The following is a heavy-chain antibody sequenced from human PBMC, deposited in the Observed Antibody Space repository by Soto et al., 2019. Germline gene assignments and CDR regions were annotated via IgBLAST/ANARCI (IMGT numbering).Heavy chain of an antibody. V-gene: IGHV3-7*01. Sequence: GSLRLSCAASGFTFSSYWMSWVRQAPGKGLEWVANIKQDGSEKYYVDSVKGRFTISRDNAKNSLYLQMNSLRAEDTAVYYCARWFGELSFVHYYYYMDVWGKGTTVTVSS. D-gene: IGHD3-10*01. J-gene: IGHJ6*03. CDR3: ARWFGELSFVHYYYYMDV. CDR1: GFTFSSYW. CDR2: IKQDGSEK.